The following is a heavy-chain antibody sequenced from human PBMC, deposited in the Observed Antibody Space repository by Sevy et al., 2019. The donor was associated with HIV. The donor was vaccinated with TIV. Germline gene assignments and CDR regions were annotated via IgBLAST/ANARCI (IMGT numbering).Heavy chain of an antibody. J-gene: IGHJ4*02. Sequence: ASVKVSCKASGGTFTTSGISWVRHVPGQGLEWMGGIIPTLGTTNYAQKFQDRVTITADESTSTAYMELSSLRSEDTAVYYCARGGGNGWYYFDYWGQETLVTVSS. CDR3: ARGGGNGWYYFDY. D-gene: IGHD6-19*01. CDR1: GGTFTTSG. CDR2: IIPTLGTT. V-gene: IGHV1-69*13.